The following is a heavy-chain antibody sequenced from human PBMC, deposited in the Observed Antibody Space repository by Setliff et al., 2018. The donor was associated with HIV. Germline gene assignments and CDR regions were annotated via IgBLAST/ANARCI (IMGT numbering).Heavy chain of an antibody. CDR1: GGSISSYF. CDR2: IYHYGSP. J-gene: IGHJ4*02. CDR3: ARGGRRDGYHIAS. D-gene: IGHD5-12*01. V-gene: IGHV4-59*01. Sequence: PSETLSLTCTVYGGSISSYFWTWIRQSPEKGLEWIGYIYHYGSPNYNPSLQSRVTLSVDTSKNQFSLTLTSVTAADTAVYYCARGGRRDGYHIASWGQGILVTVSS.